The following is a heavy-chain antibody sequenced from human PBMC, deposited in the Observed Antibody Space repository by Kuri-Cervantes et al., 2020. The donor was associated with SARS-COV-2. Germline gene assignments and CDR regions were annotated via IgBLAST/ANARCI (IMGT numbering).Heavy chain of an antibody. CDR1: GYTFTGYN. J-gene: IGHJ6*02. Sequence: ASVKVSCKASGYTFTGYNIHWVRQAPGQGLEWMGWINPNSGGTSYAQKFQGWVTLTRDTSINTAYMEVSRLTSDDTAVYYCARGMVRGLIQSYYYGMDVWGQGTTVTVSS. D-gene: IGHD3-10*01. V-gene: IGHV1-2*04. CDR3: ARGMVRGLIQSYYYGMDV. CDR2: INPNSGGT.